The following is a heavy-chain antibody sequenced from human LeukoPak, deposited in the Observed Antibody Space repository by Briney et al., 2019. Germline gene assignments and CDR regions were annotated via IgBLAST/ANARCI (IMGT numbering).Heavy chain of an antibody. CDR2: INPNSGGT. CDR1: GYTFTGYY. Sequence: GASVKVSCKASGYTFTGYYMHWVRQAPGQGLEWMGWINPNSGGTNYAQKFQGRVTMTRDTSISTAYMELSRLRSDDTAVYYCARYSIAVAGDSFDYWGQGTLVTVSS. D-gene: IGHD6-19*01. J-gene: IGHJ4*02. V-gene: IGHV1-2*02. CDR3: ARYSIAVAGDSFDY.